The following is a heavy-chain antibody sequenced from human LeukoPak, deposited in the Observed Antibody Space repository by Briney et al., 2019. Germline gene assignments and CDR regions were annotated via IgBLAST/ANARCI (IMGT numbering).Heavy chain of an antibody. CDR3: ERYHDYSNTGKYYYGMDV. CDR1: GFTFSDYY. V-gene: IGHV3-11*01. J-gene: IGHJ6*02. D-gene: IGHD4-11*01. CDR2: ISSSGSTI. Sequence: GGSLRLSCAASGFTFSDYYMSWIRQAPGKGLEWVSYISSSGSTIYYADSVKGRFTISRDNAKNSMYLQMNSMRAEDTAVYYCERYHDYSNTGKYYYGMDVWGQGTTVTVSS.